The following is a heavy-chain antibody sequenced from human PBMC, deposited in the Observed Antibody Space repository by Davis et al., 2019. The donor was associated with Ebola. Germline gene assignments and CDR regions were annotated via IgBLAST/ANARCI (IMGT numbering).Heavy chain of an antibody. J-gene: IGHJ6*02. CDR2: ISSSSSYI. D-gene: IGHD4-11*01. V-gene: IGHV3-21*01. CDR1: GFTFSSYS. CDR3: ARSTVKGTRTFYGKDV. Sequence: GGSLRLSCAASGFTFSSYSMNWVRQAPGKGLEWVSSISSSSSYIYYADSVKGRFTISRDNAKNSLYLQMNSLRAEDTAVYYCARSTVKGTRTFYGKDVWGQGTTVTVSS.